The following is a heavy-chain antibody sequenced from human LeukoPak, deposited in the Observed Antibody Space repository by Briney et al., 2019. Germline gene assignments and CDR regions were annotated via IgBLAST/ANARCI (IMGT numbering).Heavy chain of an antibody. J-gene: IGHJ3*02. CDR1: GLTVSSNY. CDR2: IYSGGST. CDR3: ARDSSGWSHDAFDI. V-gene: IGHV3-53*01. D-gene: IGHD6-19*01. Sequence: GGSLRLSCAASGLTVSSNYMSWVRQTPGKGLEWVSVIYSGGSTYYADSVKGRFTISRDNSKNTLYLQMNSLRAEDTAVYYCARDSSGWSHDAFDIWGQGTMVTVSS.